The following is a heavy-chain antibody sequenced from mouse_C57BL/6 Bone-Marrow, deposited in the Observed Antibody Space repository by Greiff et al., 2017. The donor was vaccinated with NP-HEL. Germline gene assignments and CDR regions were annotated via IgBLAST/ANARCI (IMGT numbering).Heavy chain of an antibody. Sequence: QVQLQQSGPELVKPGASVKISCKASGYAFSSSWMNWVKQRPGKGLEWIGRIYPGDGDTNYNGKFKGKATLTADKSSSTAYMQLSSLTSEDSAVYFCARGTTVVEGFAYWGQGTLVTVSA. CDR2: IYPGDGDT. V-gene: IGHV1-82*01. CDR1: GYAFSSSW. D-gene: IGHD1-1*01. CDR3: ARGTTVVEGFAY. J-gene: IGHJ3*01.